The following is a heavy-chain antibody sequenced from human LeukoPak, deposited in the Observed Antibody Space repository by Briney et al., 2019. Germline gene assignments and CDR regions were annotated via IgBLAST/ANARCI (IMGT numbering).Heavy chain of an antibody. Sequence: ASVKVSCKVSGYTLTELSMHWVRQAPGKGLEWMGGFDPEDGETIYAQKFQGRVTMTEDTSTDTAYMELSSLRSEDTAVYYCATAMGVVVPLGAFDIWGQGTMVTVSS. CDR3: ATAMGVVVPLGAFDI. J-gene: IGHJ3*02. D-gene: IGHD2-2*01. V-gene: IGHV1-24*01. CDR2: FDPEDGET. CDR1: GYTLTELS.